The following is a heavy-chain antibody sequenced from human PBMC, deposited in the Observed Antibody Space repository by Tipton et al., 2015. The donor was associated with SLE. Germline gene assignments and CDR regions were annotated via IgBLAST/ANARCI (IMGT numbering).Heavy chain of an antibody. CDR3: ANGYSSSWYYFDY. J-gene: IGHJ4*02. CDR1: GFTFSSYA. Sequence: SLRLSCAGSGFTFSSYAMSWVRQAPGKGLEWVSVIYSGGSTYYADSVKGRFTISRDNSKNTLYLQMNSLRAEDTAVYYCANGYSSSWYYFDYWGQGTLVTVSS. CDR2: IYSGGST. D-gene: IGHD6-13*01. V-gene: IGHV3-23*03.